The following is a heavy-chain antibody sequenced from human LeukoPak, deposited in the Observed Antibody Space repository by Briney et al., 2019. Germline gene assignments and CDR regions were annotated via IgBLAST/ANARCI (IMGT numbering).Heavy chain of an antibody. CDR2: ISSSSSYI. Sequence: GGSLRLSCAASGFTFSSYSMNWVRQAPGKGLEWVSSISSSSSYIYYADSVEGRFTISRDNAKNSLYLQMNSLRAEDTAVYYCARDLLDYDILTGYYDNDAFDIWGQGTMVTVSS. D-gene: IGHD3-9*01. CDR3: ARDLLDYDILTGYYDNDAFDI. V-gene: IGHV3-21*01. J-gene: IGHJ3*02. CDR1: GFTFSSYS.